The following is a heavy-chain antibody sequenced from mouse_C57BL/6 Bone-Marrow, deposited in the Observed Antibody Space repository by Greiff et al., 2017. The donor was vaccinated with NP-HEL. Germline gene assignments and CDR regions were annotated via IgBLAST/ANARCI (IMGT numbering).Heavy chain of an antibody. D-gene: IGHD2-5*01. J-gene: IGHJ2*01. V-gene: IGHV1-52*01. Sequence: VQLQQPGAELVRPGSSVKLSCKASGYTFTSYWMHWVKQRPIQGLEWIGNIDPSDSETHYNQKFKDKATLTVDKSSSTAYMQLSSLTSEDSAVYYCARSTYYSNLNFDYWGQGTTLTVSS. CDR3: ARSTYYSNLNFDY. CDR2: IDPSDSET. CDR1: GYTFTSYW.